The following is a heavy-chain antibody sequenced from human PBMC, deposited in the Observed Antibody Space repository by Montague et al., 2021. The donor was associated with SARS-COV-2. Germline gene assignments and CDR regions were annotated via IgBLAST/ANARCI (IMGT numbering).Heavy chain of an antibody. V-gene: IGHV3-21*01. CDR2: ISSSSYI. D-gene: IGHD3-22*01. CDR3: ARDQPPLYYYDSSGYPDY. CDR1: GFPFSSYS. Sequence: SRRLSCAASGFPFSSYSMNLVRQAPGKGLEWVSSISSSSYIYYADSVKGRFTISRDNAKNSLYLQMNSLRAEDTAVYYCARDQPPLYYYDSSGYPDYWGQGTPVTVSS. J-gene: IGHJ4*02.